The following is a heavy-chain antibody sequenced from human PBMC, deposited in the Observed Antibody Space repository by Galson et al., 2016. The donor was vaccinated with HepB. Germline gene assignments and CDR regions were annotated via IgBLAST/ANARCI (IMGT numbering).Heavy chain of an antibody. D-gene: IGHD3-3*01. Sequence: SLRLSCAASGFTFSGSAIHWVRQAPGKGLEWVANIKHDGSEKYYVGSLKGRFTISRDNVKNSLYLQMNSLGADDTAVYYCARDPYYDFWSGHSPLYYGLDVWGQGTAVTV. CDR1: GFTFSGSA. V-gene: IGHV3-7*03. CDR2: IKHDGSEK. CDR3: ARDPYYDFWSGHSPLYYGLDV. J-gene: IGHJ6*02.